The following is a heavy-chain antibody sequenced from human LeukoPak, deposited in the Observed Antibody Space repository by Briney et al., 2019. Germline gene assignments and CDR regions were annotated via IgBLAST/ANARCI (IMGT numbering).Heavy chain of an antibody. Sequence: GRSLRLSCAASGFTFSHYAMHWVRQAPGKGLEYVSGVNDNGGRTHYGDSVKGRFSISRDNSKNTLHLQMSTLRAEDTALYYCVKDVGGSYAFDYWGQGILVTVAS. J-gene: IGHJ4*02. CDR2: VNDNGGRT. CDR3: VKDVGGSYAFDY. V-gene: IGHV3-64D*09. D-gene: IGHD1-26*01. CDR1: GFTFSHYA.